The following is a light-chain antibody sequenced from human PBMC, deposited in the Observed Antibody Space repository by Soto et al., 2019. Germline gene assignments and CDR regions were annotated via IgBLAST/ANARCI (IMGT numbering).Light chain of an antibody. Sequence: SVLTQPASVSGPPGQSITISCTGTSSDVGGYNYVSWYQQHPGKAPKLMIYEVSNRPSGVSNRFSGSKSGNTASLTISGLQAEDEADYYCSSYTSRSTYVLGTGTKVTVL. CDR3: SSYTSRSTYV. V-gene: IGLV2-14*01. J-gene: IGLJ1*01. CDR2: EVS. CDR1: SSDVGGYNY.